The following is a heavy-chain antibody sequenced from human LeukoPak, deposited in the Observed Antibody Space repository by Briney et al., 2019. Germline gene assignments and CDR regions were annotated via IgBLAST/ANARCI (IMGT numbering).Heavy chain of an antibody. CDR2: ISYDGSNK. J-gene: IGHJ4*02. Sequence: GGSLRLSCAASGFTFSSYAMHWVRQAPGKGLEWVAVISYDGSNKYYADSVKGRFTISRDNSKNTLYLQMNSLRVEDTAVYYCAKDFLKSITLIRGVRSWVGYFDSWGQGTLVTVSS. V-gene: IGHV3-30*04. D-gene: IGHD3-10*01. CDR1: GFTFSSYA. CDR3: AKDFLKSITLIRGVRSWVGYFDS.